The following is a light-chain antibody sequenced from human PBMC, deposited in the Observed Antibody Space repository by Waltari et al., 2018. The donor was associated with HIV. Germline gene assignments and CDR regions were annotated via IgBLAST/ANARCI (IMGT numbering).Light chain of an antibody. J-gene: IGLJ3*02. Sequence: QSVLTQPPSASGTPGQRVTISCSGSSSNTGSNYVNWYRHLPGTAPELLMYRTNQRPAGVPDRFSASKSGTSASLAITGPQSEDGAHYYCAAWDDSLSRPVFGGGTRLTVL. CDR2: RTN. V-gene: IGLV1-47*01. CDR3: AAWDDSLSRPV. CDR1: SSNTGSNY.